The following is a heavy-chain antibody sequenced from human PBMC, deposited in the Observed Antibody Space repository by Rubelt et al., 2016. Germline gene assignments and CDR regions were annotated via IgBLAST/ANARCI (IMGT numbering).Heavy chain of an antibody. D-gene: IGHD4-17*01. CDR3: ARDMTTVTTGTGY. Sequence: ISRDNSKNTLFLQMNSLRAEDTAVYYCARDMTTVTTGTGYWGQGTLVTVSS. V-gene: IGHV3-30*07. J-gene: IGHJ4*02.